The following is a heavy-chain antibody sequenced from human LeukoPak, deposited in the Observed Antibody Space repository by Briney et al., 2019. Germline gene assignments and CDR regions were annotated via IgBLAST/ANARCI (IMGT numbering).Heavy chain of an antibody. CDR1: GGSISSYY. Sequence: PSETLSLTCTVSGGSISSYYWSWIRQPHGKGLEWNGYIYYSGRTNYNPSLKSRVTISVDTSKNQFSLKLSSVTAADTAVYYCARDFYYDSSGYYRHHDAFDIWGQGTMVTVSS. D-gene: IGHD3-22*01. CDR3: ARDFYYDSSGYYRHHDAFDI. V-gene: IGHV4-59*01. J-gene: IGHJ3*02. CDR2: IYYSGRT.